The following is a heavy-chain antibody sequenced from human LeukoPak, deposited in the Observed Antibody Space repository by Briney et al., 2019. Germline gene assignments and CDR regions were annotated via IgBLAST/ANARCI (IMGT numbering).Heavy chain of an antibody. V-gene: IGHV3-23*01. D-gene: IGHD6-19*01. CDR3: AKDTAQWLANFDY. J-gene: IGHJ4*02. CDR1: GFTFSSYA. Sequence: GGSLRLSCAASGFTFSSYAMSWVRQAPGKGLERVSAISGSGGSTYYADSVKGRFTISRDNSKNTLYLQMNSLRAEDTAVYYCAKDTAQWLANFDYWGQGTLVTVSS. CDR2: ISGSGGST.